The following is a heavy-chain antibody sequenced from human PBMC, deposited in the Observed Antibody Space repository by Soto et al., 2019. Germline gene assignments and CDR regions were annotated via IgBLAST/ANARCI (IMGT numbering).Heavy chain of an antibody. Sequence: SETLSLTCTVSGGSISSGGYYWSWIRQHPGKGLEWIGYIYYSGSTYYNPSLKSRVTISVDRSKNQFSLKLSSVTAADTAVYYCARFRDGYNRGFDYWGQGTLVTVSS. J-gene: IGHJ4*02. D-gene: IGHD5-12*01. CDR2: IYYSGST. CDR1: GGSISSGGYY. CDR3: ARFRDGYNRGFDY. V-gene: IGHV4-31*03.